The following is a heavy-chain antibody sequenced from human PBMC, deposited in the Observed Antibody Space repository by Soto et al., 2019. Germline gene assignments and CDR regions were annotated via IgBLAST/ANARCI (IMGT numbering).Heavy chain of an antibody. CDR2: INAGNGNT. D-gene: IGHD1-1*01. J-gene: IGHJ6*02. CDR1: GYTFTRYA. CDR3: ASPPGDTTGTTLGGGYYYYGMDV. V-gene: IGHV1-3*01. Sequence: QVQLVQSGAEVKKPGASVKVSCKASGYTFTRYAMHWVRQAPGQRLEWMGWINAGNGNTKYSQKFQGRVTITRDTSASTAYMELSSLRSEDTAVYYCASPPGDTTGTTLGGGYYYYGMDVWGQGTTVTVSS.